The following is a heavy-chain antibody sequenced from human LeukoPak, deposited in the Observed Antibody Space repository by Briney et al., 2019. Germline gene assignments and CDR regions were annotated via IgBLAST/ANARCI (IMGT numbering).Heavy chain of an antibody. Sequence: PSETLSLTCTVSGGSINSYYWSWIRQPPGKGLEWIGYIYYSGSTNYNPSLKSRVTISVDTSKNQFSLKLSSVTAADTAVYYCARVPVGPGSSWLHFDYWGQGTLVTVSS. CDR3: ARVPVGPGSSWLHFDY. D-gene: IGHD6-13*01. CDR1: GGSINSYY. J-gene: IGHJ4*02. CDR2: IYYSGST. V-gene: IGHV4-59*01.